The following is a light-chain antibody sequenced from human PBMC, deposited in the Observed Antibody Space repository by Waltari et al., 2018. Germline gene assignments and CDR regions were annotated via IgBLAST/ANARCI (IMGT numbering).Light chain of an antibody. V-gene: IGLV7-43*01. CDR3: LLYDGPTHQWV. CDR1: TGAATGHDY. J-gene: IGLJ3*02. CDR2: SIS. Sequence: QTVVTQEPSLTVSPGGTATLTCAYSTGAATGHDYPNWFQQKPCQAPRPLIYSISNKHSWTPARFAGSLLGGKAALTLSGVQPEDEAEYYCLLYDGPTHQWVFGGGTKLTVL.